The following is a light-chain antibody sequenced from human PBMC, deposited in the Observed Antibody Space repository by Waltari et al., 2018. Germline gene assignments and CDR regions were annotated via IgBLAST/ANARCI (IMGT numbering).Light chain of an antibody. Sequence: QSVLIQPASASGTPGQRLTLSCSGSKSNIGSNLVYWYQQVPGMPPKLLIYRTSERPSGVSDRFSASMSDTAASLGIDGLRVEDEADYYCAVCDAAMGCPLFGGGTKLTVL. CDR2: RTS. J-gene: IGLJ3*02. CDR1: KSNIGSNL. V-gene: IGLV1-47*01. CDR3: AVCDAAMGCPL.